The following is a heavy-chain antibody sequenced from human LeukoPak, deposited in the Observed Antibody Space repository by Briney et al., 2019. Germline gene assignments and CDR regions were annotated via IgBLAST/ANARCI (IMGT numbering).Heavy chain of an antibody. CDR2: IDWDDDK. V-gene: IGHV2-70*17. CDR1: GFSLSTSGMC. CDR3: ARISRGGSDYTVDY. D-gene: IGHD1-26*01. Sequence: SGPALVKPTQTLTLTCTFSGFSLSTSGMCVSWIRQPPVKALERLARIDWDDDKFYSTSLKTRLTISKGASKNQVVLTMTNMDPVDTATYYCARISRGGSDYTVDYWGQGTLVTVSS. J-gene: IGHJ4*02.